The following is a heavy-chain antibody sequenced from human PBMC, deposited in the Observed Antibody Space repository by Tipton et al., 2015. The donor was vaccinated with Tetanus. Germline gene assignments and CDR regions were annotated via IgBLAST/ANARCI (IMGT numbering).Heavy chain of an antibody. CDR3: ARANNDYPKKGPFDY. Sequence: PGLVKPSETLSLTCTVSGSSISRSGHYWTWIRQPPGKEPEWVGYVYHSGATNYHPSLKSRLAISADTSKNQFSLNLRSVITADTAVYYCARANNDYPKKGPFDYWGQGILVLVSS. J-gene: IGHJ4*02. V-gene: IGHV4-61*08. CDR1: GSSISRSGHY. CDR2: VYHSGAT. D-gene: IGHD5-12*01.